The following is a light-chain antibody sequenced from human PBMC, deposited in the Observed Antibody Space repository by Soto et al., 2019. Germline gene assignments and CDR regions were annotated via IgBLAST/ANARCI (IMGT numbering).Light chain of an antibody. J-gene: IGKJ1*01. CDR3: QQYANWTPT. V-gene: IGKV1-5*01. Sequence: DSQMTQSPSTPSASVGDKGTITCRTSLSSXSWVAWYQHNPGKAPKLLIDSXATLERGGPTRLSGSGSATEFPLTISSLHSKDFAVYYCQQYANWTPTFGQGTKVDI. CDR1: LSSXSW. CDR2: SXA.